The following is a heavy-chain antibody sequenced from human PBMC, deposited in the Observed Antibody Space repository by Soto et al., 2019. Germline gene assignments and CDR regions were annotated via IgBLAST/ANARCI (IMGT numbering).Heavy chain of an antibody. Sequence: ASVKVSCKASGYTFTGYYMHWVRQAPGQGLEWMGWINPNSGGTNYAQKFQGWVTMTRDTSISTAYMELSRLRSDDTAVYYCAREGADTAMVTFSYYYGMDVWGQGTTVTVPS. CDR2: INPNSGGT. V-gene: IGHV1-2*04. CDR1: GYTFTGYY. D-gene: IGHD5-18*01. CDR3: AREGADTAMVTFSYYYGMDV. J-gene: IGHJ6*02.